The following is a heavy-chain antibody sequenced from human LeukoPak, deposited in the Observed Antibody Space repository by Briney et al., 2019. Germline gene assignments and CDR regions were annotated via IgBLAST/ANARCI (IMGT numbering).Heavy chain of an antibody. CDR3: ARERGYSYGIGSGYYYYYGMDV. D-gene: IGHD5-18*01. Sequence: PGRSLILSCAASGFTFSSYGMHWVRQAPGKGLEWVAVIWYDGSNKYYADSVKGRFTISRDNSKNTLYLQMNSLRAEDTAVYYCARERGYSYGIGSGYYYYYGMDVWGQGTTVTVSS. CDR2: IWYDGSNK. V-gene: IGHV3-33*01. J-gene: IGHJ6*02. CDR1: GFTFSSYG.